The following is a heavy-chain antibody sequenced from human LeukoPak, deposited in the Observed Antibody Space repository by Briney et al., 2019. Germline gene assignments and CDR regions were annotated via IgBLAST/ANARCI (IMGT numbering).Heavy chain of an antibody. CDR2: VHYSGST. Sequence: SETLSLTCTASGFSVSSDTYYWSWLRQPPGRGLEWVGCVHYSGSTNYSPSVKSPVTISIDTSRNHFSLKLSSVTAADTAVYYCARNMVRGVTDSFDIWDQGTMVTVSS. D-gene: IGHD3-10*01. CDR3: ARNMVRGVTDSFDI. CDR1: GFSVSSDTYY. V-gene: IGHV4-61*03. J-gene: IGHJ3*02.